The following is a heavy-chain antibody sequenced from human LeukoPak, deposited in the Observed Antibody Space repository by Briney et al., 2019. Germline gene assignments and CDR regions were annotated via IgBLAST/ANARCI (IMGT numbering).Heavy chain of an antibody. D-gene: IGHD3-22*01. CDR3: ARGRDSRGYQFMGFDS. J-gene: IGHJ4*02. V-gene: IGHV4-39*07. CDR2: IHYSGST. CDR1: GGSISSGSYY. Sequence: SQTLSLTCTVSGGSISSGSYYWGWIRQPPGKGLEWIGNIHYSGSTYYNPSLKSRVTISVDTSKNQFSLRLSSVTAADTAVYYCARGRDSRGYQFMGFDSWGQGTLVTVSS.